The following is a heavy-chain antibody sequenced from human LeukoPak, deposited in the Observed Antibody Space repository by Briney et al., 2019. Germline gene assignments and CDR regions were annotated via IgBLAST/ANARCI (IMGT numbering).Heavy chain of an antibody. V-gene: IGHV4-4*07. CDR2: IYTSGST. CDR1: GGSISSYY. D-gene: IGHD2-2*02. J-gene: IGHJ6*03. Sequence: SETLSLTCTVSGGSISSYYWSWIRQPAGKGLEWIGRIYTSGSTNYNPSLKSRVTMSVDTSKNQFSLKLSSVTAADTAVYYCARSRVETDIVVVPAARPRLYYDYYMDVWGKGTTVTVSS. CDR3: ARSRVETDIVVVPAARPRLYYDYYMDV.